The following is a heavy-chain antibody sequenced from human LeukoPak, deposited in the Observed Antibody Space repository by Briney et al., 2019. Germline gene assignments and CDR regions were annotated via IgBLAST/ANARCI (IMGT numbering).Heavy chain of an antibody. Sequence: PGGTLRLSCGASGFTFSCYDVSWVRQPPGRGVGWVSAISGSGGSSYYADFVTGRSTISRDNSKNTLYLQMNSLRAEDTAAYDCAKGSVGYSYGALDYWGQGTLVTVS. CDR3: AKGSVGYSYGALDY. CDR2: ISGSGGSS. D-gene: IGHD5-18*01. V-gene: IGHV3-23*01. J-gene: IGHJ4*02. CDR1: GFTFSCYD.